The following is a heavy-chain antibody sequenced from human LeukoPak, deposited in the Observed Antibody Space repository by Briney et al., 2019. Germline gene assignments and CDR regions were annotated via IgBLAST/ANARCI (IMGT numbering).Heavy chain of an antibody. CDR1: GFTFSGYE. Sequence: PGGSLRLSCAASGFTFSGYEMNWVRQAPGKRLEWVSYISSSGSTIYYADSVKGRFTISRDNAKNSLYLQMNSLRAEDTAVYYCARVWQQLAPPIDYWGQGTLVTVSS. J-gene: IGHJ4*02. CDR3: ARVWQQLAPPIDY. CDR2: ISSSGSTI. V-gene: IGHV3-48*03. D-gene: IGHD6-13*01.